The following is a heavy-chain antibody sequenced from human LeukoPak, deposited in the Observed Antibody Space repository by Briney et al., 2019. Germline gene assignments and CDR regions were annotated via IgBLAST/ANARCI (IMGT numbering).Heavy chain of an antibody. CDR2: IKQDGSDK. Sequence: GGSLRLSCAASGFTFSSYWMSWVRQVPRKGLEWVANIKQDGSDKYYVDSVKGRFTIFRDNARNSLYLQMNSLRAEDTAVYCARDLDYSGTDAFDIWGQGTMVTVSS. J-gene: IGHJ3*02. CDR1: GFTFSSYW. D-gene: IGHD2-15*01. V-gene: IGHV3-7*03. CDR3: ARDLDYSGTDAFDI.